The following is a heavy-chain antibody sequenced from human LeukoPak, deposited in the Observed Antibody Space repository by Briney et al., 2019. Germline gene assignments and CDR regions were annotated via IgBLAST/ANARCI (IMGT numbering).Heavy chain of an antibody. CDR1: GYTFTNNY. Sequence: ASVKVSCKASGYTFTNNYLHWVRQAPGQELEWMGMIYPRDGSTSYAQNFQGRVTVTRDTSTTTVHMELRGLRSEDTAVYYCARDQEGFDYWGQGTVVTVSS. CDR2: IYPRDGST. CDR3: ARDQEGFDY. V-gene: IGHV1-46*01. J-gene: IGHJ4*02.